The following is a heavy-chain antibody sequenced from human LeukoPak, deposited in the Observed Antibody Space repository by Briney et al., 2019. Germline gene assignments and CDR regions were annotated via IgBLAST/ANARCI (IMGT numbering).Heavy chain of an antibody. D-gene: IGHD3-10*01. CDR1: GFTLSSEW. J-gene: IGHJ3*02. Sequence: GGSLRLSCAASGFTLSSEWMHWVRQAPGKGLVWVSRMYSDGGRTNYADSVKGRFTISSDNAENTLYLELSSLRAEDTAVYYCTRSGAGGAFDIWGQGTMVGVSS. CDR2: MYSDGGRT. CDR3: TRSGAGGAFDI. V-gene: IGHV3-74*01.